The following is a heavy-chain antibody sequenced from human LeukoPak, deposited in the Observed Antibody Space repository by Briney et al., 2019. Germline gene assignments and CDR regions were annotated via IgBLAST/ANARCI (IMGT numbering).Heavy chain of an antibody. D-gene: IGHD2-15*01. CDR2: ISSSGSTI. Sequence: GGSLRLSXAASGFTFSDYYMSWIRQAPGKGLEWVSYISSSGSTIYYADSVKGRFTISRDNAKNSLYLQMNSLRAEDTAVYYCARDPRPAYCSGGSCYSGAFDIWGQRTMVTVSS. CDR3: ARDPRPAYCSGGSCYSGAFDI. J-gene: IGHJ3*02. CDR1: GFTFSDYY. V-gene: IGHV3-11*04.